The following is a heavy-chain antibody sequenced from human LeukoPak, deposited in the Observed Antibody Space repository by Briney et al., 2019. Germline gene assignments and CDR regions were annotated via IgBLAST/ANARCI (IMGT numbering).Heavy chain of an antibody. CDR3: ARHALGGILHFHYFDY. V-gene: IGHV4-59*08. CDR1: GGSISSYY. Sequence: SETLSLTCTVSGGSISSYYWSWIRQPPGKGLEWIGYIFYSGSANYNPSLKSRVTISVDTSKNQFSLRLSSVTAADTAVYYCARHALGGILHFHYFDYWGQGTLVTVSS. J-gene: IGHJ4*02. D-gene: IGHD2-15*01. CDR2: IFYSGSA.